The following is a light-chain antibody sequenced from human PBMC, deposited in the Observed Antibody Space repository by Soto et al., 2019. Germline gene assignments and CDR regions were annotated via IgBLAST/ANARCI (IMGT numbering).Light chain of an antibody. V-gene: IGKV1-39*01. CDR3: HSRA. Sequence: DIQMKQSPSSPSATVGGRVTITGRASQSISRYLIWYQQKPGKAPKLLIYAASSLQSGVPSRFSGSGSGTDFTLTISSLQPEDFATYFCHSRAFGQGRRLEI. CDR1: QSISRY. CDR2: AAS. J-gene: IGKJ5*01.